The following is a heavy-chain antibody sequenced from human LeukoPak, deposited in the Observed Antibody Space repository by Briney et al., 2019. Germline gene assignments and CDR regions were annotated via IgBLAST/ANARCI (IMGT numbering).Heavy chain of an antibody. CDR3: AKGDDSSGYRGHFDY. V-gene: IGHV3-23*01. D-gene: IGHD3-22*01. CDR2: ITGGGVNT. CDR1: GFTFSSYA. Sequence: QTGGSLRLSCAASGFTFSSYAMSWVRQAPGKGLEWVSSITGGGVNTFYADSVKGRFTISRDNSKNTLYLQMNSLRAEDTAVYYCAKGDDSSGYRGHFDYWGQGTLVTVSS. J-gene: IGHJ4*02.